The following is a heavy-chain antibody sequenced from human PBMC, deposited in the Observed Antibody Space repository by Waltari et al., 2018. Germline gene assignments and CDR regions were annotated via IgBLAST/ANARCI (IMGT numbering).Heavy chain of an antibody. CDR1: GSFYY. J-gene: IGHJ3*01. CDR3: ATLGARYSNAFDV. CDR2: ASYSGST. Sequence: QVQLQESGPGLVKPSETLSLTCTLSGSFYYLSWIRQPPGKGLECLGYASYSGSTYYNPSLPSRVTILGRSSRNQFSLQLSSVTAADTAVYYCATLGARYSNAFDVWGQGTMVTVSS. D-gene: IGHD2-15*01. V-gene: IGHV4-59*08.